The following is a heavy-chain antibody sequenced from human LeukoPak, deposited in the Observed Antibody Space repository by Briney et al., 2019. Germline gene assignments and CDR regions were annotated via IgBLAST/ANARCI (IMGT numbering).Heavy chain of an antibody. D-gene: IGHD3-16*01. CDR2: IYTPGGI. J-gene: IGHJ4*02. CDR3: ARDRWRLGGEFDY. CDR1: GASISSFY. V-gene: IGHV4-4*07. Sequence: SETLSLTCNVSGASISSFYWSWIRQPAGKGLEWIGRIYTPGGIDYNPSLKSRVTMSVDTSKNQFSLKLRSVTAADTAVYYCARDRWRLGGEFDYWGRGTLITVSS.